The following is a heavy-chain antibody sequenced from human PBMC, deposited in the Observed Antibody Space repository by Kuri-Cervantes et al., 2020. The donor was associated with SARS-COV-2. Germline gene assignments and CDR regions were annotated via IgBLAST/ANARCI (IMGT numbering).Heavy chain of an antibody. CDR2: INPSGGST. D-gene: IGHD6-13*01. V-gene: IGHV1-46*01. CDR3: ARASRGEQLVDY. CDR1: GYTFTSYY. J-gene: IGHJ4*02. Sequence: ASVKVSCKASGYTFTSYYMHWVRQAPGQGLEWMGIINPSGGSTSYAQKFQGRVTMTRDTSISTVYMELSSLRSEDTAVYYCARASRGEQLVDYWGRGTLVTVSS.